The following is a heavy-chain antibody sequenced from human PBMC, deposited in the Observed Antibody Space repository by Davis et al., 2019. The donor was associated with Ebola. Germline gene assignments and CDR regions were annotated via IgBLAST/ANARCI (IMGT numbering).Heavy chain of an antibody. D-gene: IGHD6-19*01. V-gene: IGHV3-7*01. CDR2: IKQDGSEK. Sequence: GESLKISCAASGFTLSSYWMSWVRQAPGKGLEWVANIKQDGSEKYYVDSVKGRFTISRDNAKNSLYLQMNSLRAEDTAVYYCARVSLGIAVDWGQGTLVTVSS. CDR3: ARVSLGIAVD. J-gene: IGHJ4*02. CDR1: GFTLSSYW.